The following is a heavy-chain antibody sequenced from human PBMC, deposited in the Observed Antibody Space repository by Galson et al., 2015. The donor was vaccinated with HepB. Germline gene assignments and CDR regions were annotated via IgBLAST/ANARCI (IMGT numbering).Heavy chain of an antibody. CDR3: AKLPYSGSYYEDAQYYFDN. J-gene: IGHJ4*02. CDR1: GFIFKHYA. D-gene: IGHD1-26*01. V-gene: IGHV3-23*01. Sequence: LRLSCAASGFIFKHYAVGWVRQAPGKWLEWVSIITFGGGTTYYADSVKGRFFISRDNSKKPLFLDMSSLRAEDTAVYYCAKLPYSGSYYEDAQYYFDNWGQGTLVTVSS. CDR2: ITFGGGTT.